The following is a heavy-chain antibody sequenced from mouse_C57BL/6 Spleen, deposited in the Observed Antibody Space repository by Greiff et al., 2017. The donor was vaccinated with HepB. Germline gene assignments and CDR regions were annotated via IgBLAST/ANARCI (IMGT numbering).Heavy chain of an antibody. CDR3: TRGDDYDSFDY. CDR1: GYTFTDYE. CDR2: IDPETGGT. V-gene: IGHV1-15*01. D-gene: IGHD2-4*01. J-gene: IGHJ2*01. Sequence: QVQLQQSGAELVRPGASVTLSCKASGYTFTDYEMHWVKQTPVHGLEWIGAIDPETGGTAYNQKFKGKAIRTADKSSSTAYMELRILTSEDSAVYYGTRGDDYDSFDYWGQGTTLTVSS.